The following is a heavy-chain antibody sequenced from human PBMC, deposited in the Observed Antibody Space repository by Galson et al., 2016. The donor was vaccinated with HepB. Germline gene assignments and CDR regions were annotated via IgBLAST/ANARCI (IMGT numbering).Heavy chain of an antibody. CDR3: ARDFFRPTGALDI. J-gene: IGHJ3*02. CDR1: GFTFSSYG. D-gene: IGHD2/OR15-2a*01. CDR2: ISSSSSYI. Sequence: SLRLSCAASGFTFSSYGMNWVRQAPGKGLDWVSSISSSSSYINYADSVKGRFNISRDNAKNSLNLQMNSLRAEDTAVYYCARDFFRPTGALDIWGQGTMVTVSS. V-gene: IGHV3-21*01.